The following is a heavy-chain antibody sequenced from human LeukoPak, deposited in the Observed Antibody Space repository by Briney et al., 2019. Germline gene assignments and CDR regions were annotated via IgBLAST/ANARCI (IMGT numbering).Heavy chain of an antibody. CDR2: ITSSSSYI. CDR1: GFTFTSYS. D-gene: IGHD2-2*01. J-gene: IGHJ4*02. CDR3: ARAEYQLLHATDY. V-gene: IGHV3-21*04. Sequence: PGGSLRLSCAASGFTFTSYSMNWVRQAPGRGLAWVSSITSSSSYIYYADSVKGRFTISRDNAKNSLYLQMNSLRAEDTAVYYCARAEYQLLHATDYWDQGTLVTVSS.